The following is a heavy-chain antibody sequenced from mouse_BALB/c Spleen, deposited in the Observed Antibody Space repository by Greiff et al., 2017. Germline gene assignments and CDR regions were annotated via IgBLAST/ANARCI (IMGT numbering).Heavy chain of an antibody. Sequence: EVHLVESGGGLVKPGGSLKLSCAASGFTFSDYYMYWVRQTPEKRLEWVATISDGGSYTYYPDSVKGRFTISRDNAKNNLYLQMSSLKSEDTAMYYCARNSRYFDVWGAGTTVTVSS. J-gene: IGHJ1*01. CDR2: ISDGGSYT. CDR3: ARNSRYFDV. D-gene: IGHD3-1*01. CDR1: GFTFSDYY. V-gene: IGHV5-4*02.